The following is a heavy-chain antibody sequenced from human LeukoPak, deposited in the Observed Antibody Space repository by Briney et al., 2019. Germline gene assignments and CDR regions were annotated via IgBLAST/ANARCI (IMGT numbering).Heavy chain of an antibody. J-gene: IGHJ4*02. CDR3: ARGPRGSYFFDY. CDR1: GFTFSSYA. D-gene: IGHD3-16*01. CDR2: VTFDGSNK. Sequence: GGSLRLSCAASGFTFSSYAMSWVRQAPGKGLEWVAVVTFDGSNKYYVDSVQGRFTISRDNSKNTLYLQMNSLRAEDTAVYCCARGPRGSYFFDYWGQGTLVTVSS. V-gene: IGHV3-30*04.